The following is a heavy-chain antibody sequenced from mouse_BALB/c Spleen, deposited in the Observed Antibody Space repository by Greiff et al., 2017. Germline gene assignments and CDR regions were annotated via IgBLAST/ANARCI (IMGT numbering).Heavy chain of an antibody. Sequence: EVQVVESGGGLVKPGGSLKLSCAASGFTFSSYTMSWVRQTPEKRLEWVATISSGGSYTYYPDSVKGRFTISRDNAKNTLYLQMSSLKSEDTAMYYCTRDRDYYGNFYAMDYWGQGTSVTVSS. D-gene: IGHD2-1*01. CDR1: GFTFSSYT. CDR3: TRDRDYYGNFYAMDY. CDR2: ISSGGSYT. V-gene: IGHV5-6-4*01. J-gene: IGHJ4*01.